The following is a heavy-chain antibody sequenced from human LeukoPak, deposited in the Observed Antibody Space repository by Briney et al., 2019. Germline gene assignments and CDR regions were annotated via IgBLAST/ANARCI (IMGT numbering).Heavy chain of an antibody. J-gene: IGHJ4*02. Sequence: GGSLRLSCAASGFTFSSYAMSWVRQAPGKGLDWVSAISGSGGSTYYADPVKGRFTISRDNSKNTLYLQMNSLRAEDTAVYYCAKAGWITIFGVVSHFDYWGQGTLVTVSS. CDR1: GFTFSSYA. V-gene: IGHV3-23*01. CDR2: ISGSGGST. CDR3: AKAGWITIFGVVSHFDY. D-gene: IGHD3-3*01.